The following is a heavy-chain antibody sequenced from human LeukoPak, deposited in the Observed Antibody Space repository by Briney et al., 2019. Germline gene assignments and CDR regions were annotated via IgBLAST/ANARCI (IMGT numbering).Heavy chain of an antibody. CDR2: IKQDGSEQ. V-gene: IGHV3-7*01. D-gene: IGHD1-1*01. J-gene: IGHJ4*02. Sequence: GGSLRLSCAASGFTFSKYWMSLVRQAPGKGLEWVGNIKQDGSEQYYVDSMRGRFTISRDNAKNSLYLQMSSLRAEDTAVYYCARSTAGLDYWGQGTLVTVSS. CDR3: ARSTAGLDY. CDR1: GFTFSKYW.